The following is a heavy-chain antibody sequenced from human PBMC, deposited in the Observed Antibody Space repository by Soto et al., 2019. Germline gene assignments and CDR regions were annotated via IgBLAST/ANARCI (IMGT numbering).Heavy chain of an antibody. D-gene: IGHD3-10*01. CDR2: IDPSDSYT. Sequence: GESLKISCKGSGYSFTSYWISWVRQMPGKGLEWMGRIDPSDSYTNYSPSFQGHVTISADKSISTAYLQWSSLKASDTAMYYCAAAPHLTYYGSGSLVYNGMDVWGQGTTVTVSS. J-gene: IGHJ6*02. CDR3: AAAPHLTYYGSGSLVYNGMDV. V-gene: IGHV5-10-1*01. CDR1: GYSFTSYW.